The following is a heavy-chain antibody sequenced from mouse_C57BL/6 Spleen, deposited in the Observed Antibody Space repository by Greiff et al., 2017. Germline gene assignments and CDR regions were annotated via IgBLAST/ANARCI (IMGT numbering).Heavy chain of an antibody. CDR1: GFTFSSYA. Sequence: DVKLQESGGGLVKPGGSLKLSCAASGFTFSSYAMSWVRQTPEKRLEWVATISDGGSYTYYPDNVKGRFTISRDNAKNNLYLQMSHLKSDDTAMYYCARASYSNPYYAMDYWGQGTSVTVSS. CDR3: ARASYSNPYYAMDY. D-gene: IGHD2-5*01. CDR2: ISDGGSYT. V-gene: IGHV5-4*03. J-gene: IGHJ4*01.